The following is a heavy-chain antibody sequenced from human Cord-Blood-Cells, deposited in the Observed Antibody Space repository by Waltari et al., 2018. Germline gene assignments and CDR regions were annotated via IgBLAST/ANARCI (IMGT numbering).Heavy chain of an antibody. J-gene: IGHJ4*02. CDR1: GGSISRYY. V-gene: IGHV4-4*07. CDR2: IDTSGST. CDR3: ARDVVTIFGVVIDY. Sequence: QVQLQESGPGLVKPSETLSLTCTVPGGSISRYYWSWIRKAAGKGLEWIGRIDTSGSTNDTPYRKSRVTMSVDTSKKQFSLKLSSVTAADTAVDYCARDVVTIFGVVIDYWGQGTLVTVSS. D-gene: IGHD3-3*01.